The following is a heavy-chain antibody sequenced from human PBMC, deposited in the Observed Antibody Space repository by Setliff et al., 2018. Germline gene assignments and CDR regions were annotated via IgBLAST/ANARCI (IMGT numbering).Heavy chain of an antibody. CDR3: AQKHQRASWAFDP. CDR1: RDSFTNYW. D-gene: IGHD2-2*01. J-gene: IGHJ5*02. CDR2: IFPADADT. Sequence: PGESLKISCKESRDSFTNYWIIWVRQVPGKGLEWMGMIFPADADTRYNPSFKGQVTMSLDRSITTAYLQWDSLKASDTAIYYRAQKHQRASWAFDPWGRGTLVTVSS. V-gene: IGHV5-51*01.